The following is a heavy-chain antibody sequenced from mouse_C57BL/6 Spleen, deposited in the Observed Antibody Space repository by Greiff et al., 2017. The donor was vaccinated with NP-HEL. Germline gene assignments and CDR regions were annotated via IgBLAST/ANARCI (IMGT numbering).Heavy chain of an antibody. CDR2: IYPGDGDT. V-gene: IGHV1-80*01. CDR3: ARSMGLLSDYFDY. J-gene: IGHJ2*01. CDR1: GYAFSSYW. D-gene: IGHD2-10*01. Sequence: VQLQQSGAELVKPGASVKISCKASGYAFSSYWMNWVKQRPGKGLEWIGQIYPGDGDTNYNGKFKGKATLTADKSSSTAYMQLSSLTSEDSAVYFCARSMGLLSDYFDYWGQGTTLTVSS.